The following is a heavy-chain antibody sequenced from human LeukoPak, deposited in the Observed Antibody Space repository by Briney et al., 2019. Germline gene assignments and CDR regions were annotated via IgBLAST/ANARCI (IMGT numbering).Heavy chain of an antibody. J-gene: IGHJ6*03. Sequence: ASVKVSCKASGYTFTGYYIHWVRQAHGQGLEWMGWINPNSGGTNFAQKFQGRVTMTRDTSISTAYMELSRLRSDDTAVYYCARPNGWSYYMDVCGKGTTVTVSS. D-gene: IGHD2-15*01. CDR1: GYTFTGYY. CDR2: INPNSGGT. V-gene: IGHV1-2*02. CDR3: ARPNGWSYYMDV.